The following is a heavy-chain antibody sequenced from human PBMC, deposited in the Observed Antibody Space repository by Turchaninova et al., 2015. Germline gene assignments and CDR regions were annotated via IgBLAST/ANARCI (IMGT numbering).Heavy chain of an antibody. CDR3: AGNWA. D-gene: IGHD2/OR15-2a*01. CDR2: ISGRGDAT. V-gene: IGHV3-23*01. J-gene: IGHJ4*02. Sequence: VLFLWCWGGWVQPVGAVGLSCAVSGFTFSTYDMNWVRQAPGKGLEWVSRISGRGDATHYVDSVKGRFTISRDNSKSTLYLQMNSLTTDDTARYYCAGNWAWGQGTPVTVSS. CDR1: GFTFSTYD.